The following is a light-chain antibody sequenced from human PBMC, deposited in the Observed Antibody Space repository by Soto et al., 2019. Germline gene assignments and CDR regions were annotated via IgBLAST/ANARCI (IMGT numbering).Light chain of an antibody. CDR1: QGVSRK. CDR2: GAS. V-gene: IGKV3-15*01. J-gene: IGKJ1*01. CDR3: HQYGSSCT. Sequence: DIVLTQSPATLSVAPGERVTFSCRASQGVSRKLAWYHHNPGQAPRLLISGASTGATGIPARFSGSVSVRDITLTIIELEPDEVAVCHWHQYGSSCTFGQGTKVDI.